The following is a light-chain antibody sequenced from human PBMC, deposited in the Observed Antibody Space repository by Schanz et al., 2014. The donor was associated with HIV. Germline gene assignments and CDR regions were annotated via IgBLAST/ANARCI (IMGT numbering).Light chain of an antibody. CDR1: SSNIGSNT. Sequence: QSVLTQPPSASGTPGQRVTISCSGSSSNIGSNTVNWYQHLPGTAPKLLIYSSNQRPSGVPDRFSGSKSGTSASLAISGLQAEDDADYYCQSYDSSLSSWVFGGGTKLTVL. CDR2: SSN. V-gene: IGLV1-44*01. CDR3: QSYDSSLSSWV. J-gene: IGLJ3*02.